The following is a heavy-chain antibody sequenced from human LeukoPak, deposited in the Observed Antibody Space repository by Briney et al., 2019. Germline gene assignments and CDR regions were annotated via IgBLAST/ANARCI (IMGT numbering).Heavy chain of an antibody. D-gene: IGHD3-22*01. J-gene: IGHJ4*02. V-gene: IGHV4-4*07. CDR2: IYTSGSN. CDR1: GGSISSYY. CDR3: ARGGDYYYDSSGYDY. Sequence: SETLSLTCTVSGGSISSYYWGWIRQPAGKGLEWIGRIYTSGSNNYTPSLKRRVTMSVDTSKNQFSLKLSSVTAADTAVYYCARGGDYYYDSSGYDYWGQGTLVTVSS.